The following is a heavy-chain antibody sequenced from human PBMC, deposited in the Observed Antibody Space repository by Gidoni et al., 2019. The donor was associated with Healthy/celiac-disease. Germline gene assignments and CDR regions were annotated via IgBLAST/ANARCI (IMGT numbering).Heavy chain of an antibody. CDR1: GASISSSSSY. D-gene: IGHD6-13*01. Sequence: QLHLQESGPGLVKPSETLSLTCTVPGASISSSSSYWGWIRQPPGKGLEWIGSIYYSGSTDYNPSRKSRVTISVDTSKNQFSLKLSSVTAADTAVYYCARTVAIAAAEIDYWGQGTLVTVSS. J-gene: IGHJ4*02. CDR3: ARTVAIAAAEIDY. CDR2: IYYSGST. V-gene: IGHV4-39*01.